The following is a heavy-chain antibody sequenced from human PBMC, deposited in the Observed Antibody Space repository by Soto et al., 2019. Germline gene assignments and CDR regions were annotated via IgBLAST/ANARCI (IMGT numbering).Heavy chain of an antibody. Sequence: PVGSLRLSGAASGFTFSSYSMNWVRQARGKGLEWVSSISSSSSYIYYADSVKGRFTISRDNAKNSLYLQMNSLRAEDTAVYYRASGGNYYDSSGQSDYWGQGTLVTVSS. J-gene: IGHJ4*02. D-gene: IGHD3-22*01. CDR1: GFTFSSYS. CDR2: ISSSSSYI. V-gene: IGHV3-21*01. CDR3: ASGGNYYDSSGQSDY.